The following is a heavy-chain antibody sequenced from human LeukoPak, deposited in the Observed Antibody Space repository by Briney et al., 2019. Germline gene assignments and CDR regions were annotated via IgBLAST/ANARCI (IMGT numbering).Heavy chain of an antibody. Sequence: PGGSLRLSCAASGFTFSSYGMHWVRQAPGKGLEWVAVISYDGSNKYYADSVKGRFTISRDNSKNTLYLQMNSLRAEDTAVYYCAKTAQYSSSWIDCWGQGTLVTVSS. V-gene: IGHV3-30*18. CDR3: AKTAQYSSSWIDC. CDR1: GFTFSSYG. D-gene: IGHD6-13*01. J-gene: IGHJ4*02. CDR2: ISYDGSNK.